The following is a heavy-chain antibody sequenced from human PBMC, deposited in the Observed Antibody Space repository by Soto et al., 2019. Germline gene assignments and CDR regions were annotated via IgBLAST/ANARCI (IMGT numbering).Heavy chain of an antibody. CDR3: ARTYCTTPSCQAHGMDV. V-gene: IGHV4-61*01. Sequence: QVQLQESGPGLVKPSETLSLTCTVSGGSVNSGSYYWTWIRQPPGKGLEWIGYLYYNKNTNYNPSLKGRFTISVDTSKNQFSLKLSSVTATDTAVYYCARTYCTTPSCQAHGMDVWGQGTTVTVSS. CDR2: LYYNKNT. CDR1: GGSVNSGSYY. D-gene: IGHD2-2*01. J-gene: IGHJ6*02.